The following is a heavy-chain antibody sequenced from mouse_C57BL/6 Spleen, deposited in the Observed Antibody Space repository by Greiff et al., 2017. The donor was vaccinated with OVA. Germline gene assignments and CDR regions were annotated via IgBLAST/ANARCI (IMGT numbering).Heavy chain of an antibody. D-gene: IGHD2-3*01. V-gene: IGHV1-52*01. CDR2: IDPSDSET. CDR1: GYTFTSYW. J-gene: IGHJ2*01. Sequence: QVQLQQPGAELVRPGSSVKLSCKASGYTFTSYWMHWVKQRPIQGLEWIGNIDPSDSETPYNQKFKDKATLTVDKSSSTAYMQLSSLTAEDSAVYYCARGDGYYPYFDYWGQGTTLTVSS. CDR3: ARGDGYYPYFDY.